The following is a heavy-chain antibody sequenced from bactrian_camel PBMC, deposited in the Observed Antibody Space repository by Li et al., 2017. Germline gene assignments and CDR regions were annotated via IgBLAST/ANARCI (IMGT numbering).Heavy chain of an antibody. D-gene: IGHD2*01. CDR2: LYNEDYKP. CDR1: GFTFSSYA. J-gene: IGHJ6*01. Sequence: VQLVESGGGLVQPGGSLRLSCAASGFTFSSYAMSWVRQAPGKGLEWVATLYNEDYKPYYTTSAIVKGRCTISTDDAKDTLYLQMKSLKPEDTAMYYSAPCQGYLYSDREPVDFGYWGQGTQVTVS. CDR3: APCQGYLYSDREPVDFGY. V-gene: IGHV3S2*01.